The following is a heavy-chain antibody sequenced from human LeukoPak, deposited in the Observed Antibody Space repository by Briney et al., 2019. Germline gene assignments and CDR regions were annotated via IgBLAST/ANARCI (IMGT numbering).Heavy chain of an antibody. CDR2: IYSGGST. Sequence: GGSLRLSCAASGFTVSSNYMSWVRQAPGRGLEWVSVIYSGGSTYYADSVKGRFTISRDNSKNTLYLQMNSLRAEDTAVYYCAKDGCGGDCFTCQYWGQGTLVTVSS. J-gene: IGHJ4*02. CDR3: AKDGCGGDCFTCQY. V-gene: IGHV3-66*02. CDR1: GFTVSSNY. D-gene: IGHD2-21*02.